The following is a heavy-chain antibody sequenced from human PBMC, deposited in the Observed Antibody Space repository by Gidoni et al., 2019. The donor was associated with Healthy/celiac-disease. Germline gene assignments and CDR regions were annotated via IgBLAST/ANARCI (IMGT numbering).Heavy chain of an antibody. J-gene: IGHJ4*02. Sequence: QVSLVQSGAEVKKPGSSLTVSCKASGGTFRSYSLRWVRQDLGQGLEWMGRIIPVLGIASYAQKCQGRVTITADKSTSTAYMELSSLRSEDTAGYDCARDAVKGYSYGYVGLAFDYWGQGTLVTVSS. V-gene: IGHV1-69*09. CDR2: IIPVLGIA. D-gene: IGHD5-18*01. CDR1: GGTFRSYS. CDR3: ARDAVKGYSYGYVGLAFDY.